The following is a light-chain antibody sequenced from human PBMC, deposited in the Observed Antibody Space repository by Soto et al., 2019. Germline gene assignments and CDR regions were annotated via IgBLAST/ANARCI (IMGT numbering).Light chain of an antibody. CDR3: QQFHYWWT. CDR1: QSVGSF. V-gene: IGKV3-15*01. Sequence: IVFTQSPTTLSFSPGERATLSCRASQSVGSFLGWYQQKPGQVPRLLIYDASTRATGIPARFSGSGSGTEFTLTISSLQSEDFAFYYSQQFHYWWTFGQGTKVDIK. J-gene: IGKJ1*01. CDR2: DAS.